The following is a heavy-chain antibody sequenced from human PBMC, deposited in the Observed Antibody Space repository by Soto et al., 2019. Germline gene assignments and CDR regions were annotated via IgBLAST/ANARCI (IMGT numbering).Heavy chain of an antibody. CDR1: GYTFTGCY. J-gene: IGHJ6*01. D-gene: IGHD3-3*01. V-gene: IGHV1-2*02. CDR3: GREKWGGVVTDGMDV. Sequence: ASVKVSCKASGYTFTGCYRHWVRQAPGQGLEWMGWINPNSVGTNDAQKFQGRVTMTRDTSISTAYMELSRLRSDDTAVYYCGREKWGGVVTDGMDVWGQGSTVSVCS. CDR2: INPNSVGT.